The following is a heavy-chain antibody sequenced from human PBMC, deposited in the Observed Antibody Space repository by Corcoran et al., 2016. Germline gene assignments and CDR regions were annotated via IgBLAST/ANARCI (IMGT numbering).Heavy chain of an antibody. V-gene: IGHV4-61*01. CDR1: GGSVSSGSYY. J-gene: IGHJ4*02. CDR3: AGDSLDSSSWFYFDY. D-gene: IGHD6-13*01. Sequence: QPQESGPGLVKPSETLSLTCTVSGGSVSSGSYYWSWIRQPPGKGLEWIGYIYYSGSTNYNPSLKSRVTISVDTSKNQFSLKLSSVTAADTAVYYCAGDSLDSSSWFYFDYWGQGTLVTVSS. CDR2: IYYSGST.